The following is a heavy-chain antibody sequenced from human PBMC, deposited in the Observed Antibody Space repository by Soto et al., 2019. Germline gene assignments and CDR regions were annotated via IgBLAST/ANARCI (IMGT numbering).Heavy chain of an antibody. CDR1: GFTFSSYS. CDR3: ARDFPGAGETRNALGYCSSTSCIPDY. J-gene: IGHJ4*02. V-gene: IGHV3-21*01. Sequence: GGSLRLSCAASGFTFSSYSMNWVRQAPGKGLEWVSSISSSSSYIYYADSVKGRFTISRDNAKNSLYLQMNSLRAEDTAVYYCARDFPGAGETRNALGYCSSTSCIPDYWGQGTLVTVSS. D-gene: IGHD2-2*01. CDR2: ISSSSSYI.